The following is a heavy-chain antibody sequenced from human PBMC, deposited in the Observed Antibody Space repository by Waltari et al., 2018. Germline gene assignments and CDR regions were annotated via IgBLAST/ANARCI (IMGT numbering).Heavy chain of an antibody. D-gene: IGHD2-2*01. CDR2: ISGAGKKS. V-gene: IGHV3-23*04. J-gene: IGHJ1*01. CDR3: AKDQGYAGKDGDLRH. CDR1: GFRFSKYA. Sequence: EVQLVESGGGLVQPGGSLKLSCGVSGFRFSKYAMSWVRQAPGEGREWVAGISGAGKKSYYADSVKCRFTISRDNSKNILFLQRNSLRAEDTAVYYCAKDQGYAGKDGDLRHWGQGSLVSVSS.